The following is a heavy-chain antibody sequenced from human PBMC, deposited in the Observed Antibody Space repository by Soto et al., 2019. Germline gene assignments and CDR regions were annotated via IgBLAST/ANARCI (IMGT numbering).Heavy chain of an antibody. D-gene: IGHD3-22*01. CDR1: GYTLTELS. V-gene: IGHV1-24*01. CDR3: ATINYDSSGYYFDY. J-gene: IGHJ4*02. CDR2: FDPEDGET. Sequence: GASVKVSCKVSGYTLTELSMHWVRQAPGKGLEWMGGFDPEDGETIYAQKFQGRVTMTEDTSTDTAYMELSSLRSEDTAVYYCATINYDSSGYYFDYWGQGTLVTVSS.